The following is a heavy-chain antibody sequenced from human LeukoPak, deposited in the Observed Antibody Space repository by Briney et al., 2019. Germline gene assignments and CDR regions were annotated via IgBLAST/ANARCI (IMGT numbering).Heavy chain of an antibody. D-gene: IGHD6-13*01. CDR2: INPSGGST. V-gene: IGHV1-46*01. CDR1: GYTFTSYY. J-gene: IGHJ4*02. Sequence: ASVKVSCKASGYTFTSYYMHWVRQAPGQGLEWMGIINPSGGSTSYAQKFQDRVTMTRDMSTSTVYMELSSLRSEDTAVYYCARDKGSSWYRESFDYWGQGTLVTVSP. CDR3: ARDKGSSWYRESFDY.